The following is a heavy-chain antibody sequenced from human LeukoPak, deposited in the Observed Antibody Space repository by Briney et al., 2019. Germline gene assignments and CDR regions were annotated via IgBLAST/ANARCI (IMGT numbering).Heavy chain of an antibody. V-gene: IGHV3-21*01. CDR3: ARSFGTSASCSKGHYYYVMGV. D-gene: IGHD3-16*01. J-gene: IGHJ6*02. Sequence: PGGSLRLSCAASGFTFSRYAMNWVRQAPEKELEWVSYISTGGDNKFYADSLKGRFTVSRDNAKNSLFLQVDSLRAEDTAVYYCARSFGTSASCSKGHYYYVMGVWGQGTTVTVSS. CDR2: ISTGGDNK. CDR1: GFTFSRYA.